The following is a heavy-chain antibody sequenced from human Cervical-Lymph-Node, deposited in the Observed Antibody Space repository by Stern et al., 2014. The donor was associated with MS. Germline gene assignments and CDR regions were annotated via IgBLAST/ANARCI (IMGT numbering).Heavy chain of an antibody. D-gene: IGHD2/OR15-2a*01. CDR2: ISFDGSSK. CDR1: GFTFDHYG. J-gene: IGHJ4*02. V-gene: IGHV3-30*18. CDR3: AKLYAPMDPDLDS. Sequence: VQLVESGGGVVQPGRSLRLSCKASGFTFDHYGINWVRQAPGRGLEWVALISFDGSSKYYAHTVRGRFTISRDNSKNTLYLQMNNLKPEDTSTYYCAKLYAPMDPDLDSWGQGTRVTVSS.